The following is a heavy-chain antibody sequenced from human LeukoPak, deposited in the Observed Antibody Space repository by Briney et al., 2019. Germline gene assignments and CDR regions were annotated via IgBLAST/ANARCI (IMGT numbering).Heavy chain of an antibody. CDR3: ARRGNPGTYFDY. CDR2: IYSGGDT. V-gene: IGHV3-66*04. Sequence: GGSLRLSCAASGFSVSRSFLSWVRLAPGKGLEWVSIIYSGGDTYYADSLKGRFTISRDNSKDTLYLQISTLRVEDTAVYYCARRGNPGTYFDYWGQGTLVAVSS. D-gene: IGHD6-13*01. CDR1: GFSVSRSF. J-gene: IGHJ4*02.